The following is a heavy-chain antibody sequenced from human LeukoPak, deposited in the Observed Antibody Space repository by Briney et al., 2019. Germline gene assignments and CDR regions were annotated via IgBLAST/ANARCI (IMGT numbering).Heavy chain of an antibody. Sequence: ASVKVSCKASGYSFTRYYMHWVRQAPGQGLEWMGIINPSGGSTSHAQKFQGRVTMTRDMSTSTVYMELSSLRSEDTAVYYCARASGDDGSGYFSHFDYWGQGTLVTVSS. V-gene: IGHV1-46*01. CDR3: ARASGDDGSGYFSHFDY. CDR2: INPSGGST. J-gene: IGHJ4*02. D-gene: IGHD3-22*01. CDR1: GYSFTRYY.